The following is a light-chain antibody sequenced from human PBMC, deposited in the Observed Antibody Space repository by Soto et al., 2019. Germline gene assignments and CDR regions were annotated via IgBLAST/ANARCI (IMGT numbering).Light chain of an antibody. CDR1: QSDSSY. V-gene: IGKV3-11*01. CDR2: DAS. J-gene: IGKJ4*01. Sequence: EIVLTQSPATLSLSPGERATLACRASQSDSSYLAWYQQKPGLAPRLLIYDASNRATGIPDRFSGSGSGTDFTLTISSLEPEDFSVYYCQQRSNSPLTFGGGTKVEIK. CDR3: QQRSNSPLT.